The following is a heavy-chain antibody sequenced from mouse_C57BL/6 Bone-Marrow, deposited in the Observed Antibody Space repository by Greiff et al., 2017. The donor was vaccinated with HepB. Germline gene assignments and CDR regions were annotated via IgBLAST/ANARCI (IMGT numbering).Heavy chain of an antibody. D-gene: IGHD1-1*01. Sequence: VQLQQPGTELVKPGASVKLSCKASGYTFTSYWMHWVKQRPGQGLEWIGNINPSNGGTNYNEKFKSKATITADTSSNTAYLQLSSLTSEDTAVYYCTRTTVVAPFAYWGQGTLVTVSA. CDR3: TRTTVVAPFAY. V-gene: IGHV1-53*01. CDR2: INPSNGGT. J-gene: IGHJ3*01. CDR1: GYTFTSYW.